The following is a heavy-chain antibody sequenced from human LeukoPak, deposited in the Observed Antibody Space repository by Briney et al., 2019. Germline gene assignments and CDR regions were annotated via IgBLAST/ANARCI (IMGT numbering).Heavy chain of an antibody. Sequence: SETLSLTCAVYGGSFSGYYWSWIRQPLGKGLEWIGEINHSGSTKYNPSLKSRVTISVDTSKNQFSLKLSSVTAADTAVYYCARRSGITMIVVVQEDAFDIWGQGTMVTVSS. D-gene: IGHD3-22*01. CDR3: ARRSGITMIVVVQEDAFDI. CDR1: GGSFSGYY. V-gene: IGHV4-34*01. J-gene: IGHJ3*02. CDR2: INHSGST.